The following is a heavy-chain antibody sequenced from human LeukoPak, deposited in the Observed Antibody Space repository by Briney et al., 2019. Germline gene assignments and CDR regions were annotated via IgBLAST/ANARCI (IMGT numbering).Heavy chain of an antibody. CDR1: GFPFSSYA. CDR3: AREGGYCSGGSCYLYYFDY. V-gene: IGHV3-30*04. Sequence: GGSVRLPCAASGFPFSSYAMLGARQAPGKGLEGVAVISYDGSNKYYADSVKGRFTISRDNSKHTLYLQMNSRRAEDTTVYYCAREGGYCSGGSCYLYYFDYWGEGTLVTVSS. CDR2: ISYDGSNK. D-gene: IGHD2-15*01. J-gene: IGHJ4*02.